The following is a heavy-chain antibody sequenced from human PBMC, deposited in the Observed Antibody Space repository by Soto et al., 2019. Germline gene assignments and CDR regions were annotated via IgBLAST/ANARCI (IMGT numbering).Heavy chain of an antibody. Sequence: GESLKISCAASGFTFSSFWMDWVRQAPGKGLEWVANISPDGSEKHYVDSVKGRFTISRDNAKNSLYLQMSSLTAEDSALYYCSRLLGSWGKGIRVTVSS. J-gene: IGHJ4*02. CDR1: GFTFSSFW. CDR3: SRLLGS. V-gene: IGHV3-7*01. CDR2: ISPDGSEK.